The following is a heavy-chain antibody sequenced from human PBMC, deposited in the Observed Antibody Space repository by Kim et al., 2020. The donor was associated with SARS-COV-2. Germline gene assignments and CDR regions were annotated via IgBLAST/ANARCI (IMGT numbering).Heavy chain of an antibody. J-gene: IGHJ3*02. CDR2: VWPGDSET. D-gene: IGHD4-17*01. CDR3: AICTVPEVAFAFDT. CDR1: GFSFTNFW. V-gene: IGHV5-51*01. Sequence: GESLQISCEGYGFSFTNFWIAWARQVPGKGLEWMGIVWPGDSETRYNPSFRGQVTISADKSLSTAYVQWNSLKASDTGTYYCAICTVPEVAFAFDTWGQGTMVTV.